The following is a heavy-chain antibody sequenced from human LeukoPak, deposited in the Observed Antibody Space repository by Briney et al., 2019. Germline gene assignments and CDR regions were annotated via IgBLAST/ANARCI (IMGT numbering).Heavy chain of an antibody. V-gene: IGHV3-7*01. Sequence: SGGSLRLSCAASGFTVSRNYMSWVRQAPGKGLEWVGNIQPDGSEGYPVDSVKGRFTISRDNAKNSLYLQMNSLRAEDTAVYYCAELGITMIGGVWGKGTTVTISS. J-gene: IGHJ6*04. CDR2: IQPDGSEG. CDR1: GFTVSRNY. D-gene: IGHD3-10*02. CDR3: AELGITMIGGV.